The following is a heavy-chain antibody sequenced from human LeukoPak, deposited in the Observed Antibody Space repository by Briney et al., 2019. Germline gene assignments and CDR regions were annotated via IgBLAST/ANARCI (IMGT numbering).Heavy chain of an antibody. CDR1: GFTFSTYN. Sequence: GGSLRLSCAAPGFTFSTYNMNWVRQAPGKGLEWVSSISSSNYIYYADSVKGRFTISRDNAKNSLYLQMNSLRAEDTDVYYCARDVGASAPDAFDIWGQGTMVTVSS. CDR3: ARDVGASAPDAFDI. V-gene: IGHV3-21*01. D-gene: IGHD1-26*01. J-gene: IGHJ3*02. CDR2: ISSSNYI.